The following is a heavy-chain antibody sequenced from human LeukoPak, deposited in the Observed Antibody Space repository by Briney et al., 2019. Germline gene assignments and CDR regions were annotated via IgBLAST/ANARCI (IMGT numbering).Heavy chain of an antibody. D-gene: IGHD1-26*01. CDR1: GFTVSSNY. J-gene: IGHJ3*02. CDR3: ASPGIVGATPKGDAFDI. V-gene: IGHV3-53*01. CDR2: IYSGGST. Sequence: GGSLRLSCAASGFTVSSNYMSWVRQAPGKGLEWVSVIYSGGSTYYADSVKGRFTISRDDSKNTLYLQMNSLRAEDTAVYYCASPGIVGATPKGDAFDIWGQGTMVTVSS.